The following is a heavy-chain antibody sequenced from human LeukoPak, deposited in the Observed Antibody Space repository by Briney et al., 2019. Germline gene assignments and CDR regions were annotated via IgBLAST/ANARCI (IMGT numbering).Heavy chain of an antibody. CDR3: AKDPSSGWSPDYNWFDP. CDR1: GFTFSSYA. CDR2: ISGSGGST. Sequence: GGSLRLSCAASGFTFSSYAMSWVRQAPGKGLEWVSAISGSGGSTYYADSVKGRFTISRDNSKNTLYLQMNCLRAEDTAVYYCAKDPSSGWSPDYNWFDPWGQGTLVTVSS. J-gene: IGHJ5*02. V-gene: IGHV3-23*01. D-gene: IGHD6-19*01.